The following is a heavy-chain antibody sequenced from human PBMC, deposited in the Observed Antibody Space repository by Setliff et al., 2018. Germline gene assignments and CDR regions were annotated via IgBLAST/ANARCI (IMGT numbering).Heavy chain of an antibody. V-gene: IGHV4-4*07. D-gene: IGHD1-26*01. CDR2: VYSNVGT. Sequence: SSETLSLTCIVSGESIDSVATGNHYWSWIRQPAGKGLEWIGRVYSNVGTNFNPSLKSRVTMSVDASKNQISLKLMSVTAADTAVYYCASRNSDGGPEYFQHWGQGALVTVSS. CDR3: ASRNSDGGPEYFQH. CDR1: GESIDSVATGNHY. J-gene: IGHJ1*01.